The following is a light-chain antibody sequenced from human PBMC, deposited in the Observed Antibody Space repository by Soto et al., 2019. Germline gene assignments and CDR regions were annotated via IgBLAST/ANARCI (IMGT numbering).Light chain of an antibody. CDR2: DAS. CDR1: QSVTNY. CDR3: QQRSNWPWT. Sequence: EIVLTQSPATLSLSPGERATLSCRASQSVTNYLAWYQQKPGQAPRLLIYDASNRATGNPGRFSGSGSGTDFTLTISSLEPEDFAVYYCQQRSNWPWTFGQGTKVEIK. J-gene: IGKJ1*01. V-gene: IGKV3-11*01.